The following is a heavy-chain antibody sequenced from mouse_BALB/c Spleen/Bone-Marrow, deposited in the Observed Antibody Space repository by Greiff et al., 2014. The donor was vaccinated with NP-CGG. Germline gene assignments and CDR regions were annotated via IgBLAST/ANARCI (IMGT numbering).Heavy chain of an antibody. CDR2: IYPGSGST. Sequence: VQLVESGAELVKPGTSVKLSCKASGYNFTSYWINWVKLRPGQGREWIGDIYPGSGSTNYNEKFKSKATLTVDTSSSTAYMQLSSLASEDSALYYCARFSQLGLLAYWGQGTLVTVSA. D-gene: IGHD3-1*01. J-gene: IGHJ3*01. CDR1: GYNFTSYW. CDR3: ARFSQLGLLAY. V-gene: IGHV1-55*01.